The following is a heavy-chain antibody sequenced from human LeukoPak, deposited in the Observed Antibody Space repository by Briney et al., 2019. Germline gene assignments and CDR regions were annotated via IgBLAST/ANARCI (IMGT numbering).Heavy chain of an antibody. CDR2: ISNTGSTT. D-gene: IGHD1-26*01. CDR1: GFTFSDYY. V-gene: IGHV3-11*04. J-gene: IGHJ4*02. CDR3: ARVRGSYSVDY. Sequence: PGGSLRLSRAASGFTFSDYYMSWIRQAPGKGLEWVSYISNTGSTTQYADSVKGRFTISRDNAKNSLHLQMYSLRAEDTAVYYCARVRGSYSVDYWGQGTLVTVSS.